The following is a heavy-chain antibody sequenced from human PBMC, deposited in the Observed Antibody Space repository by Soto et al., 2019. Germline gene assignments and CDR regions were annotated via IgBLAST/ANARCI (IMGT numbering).Heavy chain of an antibody. CDR1: GYSISSDYY. D-gene: IGHD4-17*01. V-gene: IGHV4-38-2*01. J-gene: IGHJ4*02. CDR2: IHHSGRT. Sequence: SETLSLTCGVSGYSISSDYYWGWIRQPPGKGLEWIGIIHHSGRTFYNPSLKSRVTISVDTSKNQFSLKLSSVTAADTAVYYCARGPYGDNGGYFDYWGQGTLVTVSS. CDR3: ARGPYGDNGGYFDY.